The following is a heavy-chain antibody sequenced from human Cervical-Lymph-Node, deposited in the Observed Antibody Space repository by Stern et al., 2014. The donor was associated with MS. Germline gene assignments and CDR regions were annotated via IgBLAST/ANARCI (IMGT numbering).Heavy chain of an antibody. CDR1: GFMFDKYA. V-gene: IGHV3-9*01. CDR3: AKDSVFLGYDYGRGYFDY. CDR2: INWSGDRI. Sequence: EVQLVQSGRGLVQPGRSLRLSCAASGFMFDKYAMHWVRQAPGKGLEWVSGINWSGDRIGYADSVQGRFTTSRDNAENTLYLQMNGLRTEDTAFYFCAKDSVFLGYDYGRGYFDYWGQGIRVTVSS. J-gene: IGHJ4*02. D-gene: IGHD5-12*01.